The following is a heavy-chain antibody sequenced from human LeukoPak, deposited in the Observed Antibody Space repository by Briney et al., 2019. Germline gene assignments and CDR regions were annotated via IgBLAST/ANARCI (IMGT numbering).Heavy chain of an antibody. CDR2: ISPNGGSP. CDR1: GYTFTSYY. J-gene: IGHJ6*03. CDR3: ARDGAYYDFWSGHYYYHYMDV. D-gene: IGHD3-3*01. V-gene: IGHV1-46*01. Sequence: GASVKVSCKASGYTFTSYYIHWVRQAPGQGLEWMGIISPNGGSPSYTQKFQGRVTMTRDMSTSTVYMELSSLRYEDTAMYYCARDGAYYDFWSGHYYYHYMDVWGKGTTVTVSS.